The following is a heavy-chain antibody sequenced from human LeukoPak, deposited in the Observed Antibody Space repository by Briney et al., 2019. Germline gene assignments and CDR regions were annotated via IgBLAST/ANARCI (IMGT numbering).Heavy chain of an antibody. Sequence: GGSLRLSCAASGFTFSSYGMHWVRQAPGKGLEWVTFIRYDGSNEYYADSVKGRFTISRDNSKNTLYLQMNSLRAEDTAVYHCAEVLRRDYDSGAFDIWGQGTMVTVSS. CDR2: IRYDGSNE. V-gene: IGHV3-30*02. J-gene: IGHJ3*02. CDR1: GFTFSSYG. D-gene: IGHD3-22*01. CDR3: AEVLRRDYDSGAFDI.